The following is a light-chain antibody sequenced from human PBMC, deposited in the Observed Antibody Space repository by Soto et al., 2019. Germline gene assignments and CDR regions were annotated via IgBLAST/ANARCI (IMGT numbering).Light chain of an antibody. J-gene: IGLJ1*01. CDR1: SSDVGSYNL. CDR2: EGS. V-gene: IGLV2-23*01. CDR3: CSYAGSSIPYV. Sequence: QSVLTQPASVSGTPGQSLTISCTGTSSDVGSYNLVSWYQQHPGKAPKLMIYEGSKRPSGVSNRFSGSKSGNTASLTISGLQAEDEADYYCCSYAGSSIPYVFGTGTKVTVL.